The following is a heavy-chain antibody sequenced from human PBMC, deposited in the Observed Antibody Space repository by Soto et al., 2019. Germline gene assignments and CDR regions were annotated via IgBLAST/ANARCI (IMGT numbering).Heavy chain of an antibody. D-gene: IGHD1-1*01. CDR2: ISYDGSNK. V-gene: IGHV3-30-3*01. Sequence: QVQLVESGGGVVQPGRSLRLSCAASGFTFSSYAMHWVRQAPGKGLEWVAVISYDGSNKYYADSVKGRFTISRDNSKNTLYLQMNSLRADDTAVYYCASSDVYNPCWGQGTLVTVAS. CDR1: GFTFSSYA. CDR3: ASSDVYNPC. J-gene: IGHJ4*02.